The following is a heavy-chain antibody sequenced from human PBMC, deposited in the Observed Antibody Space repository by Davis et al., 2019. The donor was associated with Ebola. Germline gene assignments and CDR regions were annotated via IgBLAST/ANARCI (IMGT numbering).Heavy chain of an antibody. CDR1: GASISTYS. Sequence: MPSETLSLTCPVSGASISTYSWNWIRQPPGKGLEWIGYIYYSGSTSYNPSLKSRVTISVDTSKNQFSLKLSSVTAADTAVYYCARDRGFSREYYYGMDVWGKGTTVTVSS. CDR2: IYYSGST. V-gene: IGHV4-59*01. CDR3: ARDRGFSREYYYGMDV. J-gene: IGHJ6*04. D-gene: IGHD6-13*01.